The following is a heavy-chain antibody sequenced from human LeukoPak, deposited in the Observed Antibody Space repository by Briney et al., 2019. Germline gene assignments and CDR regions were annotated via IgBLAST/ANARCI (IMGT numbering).Heavy chain of an antibody. CDR1: KNMFTGYF. V-gene: IGHV1-2*02. Sequence: ASVKVSCKTSKNMFTGYFMHWVRQAPGQGLEWIGWINPNSGGTLFARRFQGRVTMTRDTSIGATYMELSRLTSDDTALYYCAAQCNDDFCYKRDYMDVWGKGTMVIVS. J-gene: IGHJ6*03. CDR3: AAQCNDDFCYKRDYMDV. D-gene: IGHD2-2*02. CDR2: INPNSGGT.